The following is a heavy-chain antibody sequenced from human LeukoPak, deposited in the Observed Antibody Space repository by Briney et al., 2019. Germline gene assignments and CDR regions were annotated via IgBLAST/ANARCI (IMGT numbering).Heavy chain of an antibody. Sequence: SVKVSCKASGGTFSSYAISWVRQAPGQGLEWMGRIIPIFGTANYAQKFQGRVTITTDESTSTAYMELSSLRSEDTAVYYCARDDFWSDYGYYFDYWGPGTLVTVSS. CDR3: ARDDFWSDYGYYFDY. CDR1: GGTFSSYA. J-gene: IGHJ4*02. CDR2: IIPIFGTA. V-gene: IGHV1-69*05. D-gene: IGHD3-3*01.